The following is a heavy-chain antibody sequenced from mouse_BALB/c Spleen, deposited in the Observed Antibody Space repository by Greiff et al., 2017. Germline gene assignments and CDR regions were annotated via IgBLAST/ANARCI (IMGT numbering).Heavy chain of an antibody. CDR2: ISSGGSYT. CDR1: GFTFSSYG. D-gene: IGHD2-4*01. CDR3: ARQDYADY. V-gene: IGHV5-6*02. J-gene: IGHJ2*01. Sequence: DVMLVESGGDLVKPGGSLKLSCAASGFTFSSYGMSWVRQTPDKRLEWVATISSGGSYTYYPDSVKGRFTISRDNAKNTLYLQMSSLKSEDTAMYYCARQDYADYWGQGTTRTVSS.